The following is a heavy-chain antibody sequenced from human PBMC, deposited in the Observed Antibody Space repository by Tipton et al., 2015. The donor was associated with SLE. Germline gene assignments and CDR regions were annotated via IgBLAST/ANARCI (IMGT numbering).Heavy chain of an antibody. CDR2: ISYSGAT. Sequence: TLSLTCIVSGGSITTRSYYWGWIRQPPGKGLEWIASISYSGATYYNPSLKSRVTISVDTSKNQFSLKLSSVTAADTAVYYCARGYCSSTSCDYYYYYMDVWGKGTTVTVSS. J-gene: IGHJ6*03. CDR3: ARGYCSSTSCDYYYYYMDV. CDR1: GGSITTRSYY. D-gene: IGHD2-2*01. V-gene: IGHV4-39*07.